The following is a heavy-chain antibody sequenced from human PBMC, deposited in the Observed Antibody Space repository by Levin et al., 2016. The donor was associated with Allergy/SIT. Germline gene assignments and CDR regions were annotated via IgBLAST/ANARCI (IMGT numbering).Heavy chain of an antibody. CDR1: GFTFSDYY. V-gene: IGHV3-11*01. CDR3: ARDFKDAFDI. J-gene: IGHJ3*02. CDR2: ISSSGSTI. Sequence: GESLKISCAASGFTFSDYYMSWIRQAPGKGLEWVSYISSSGSTIYYADSVKGRFTISRDNAKNSLYLQMNSLRAEDTAVYYCARDFKDAFDIWGQGTMVTVSS.